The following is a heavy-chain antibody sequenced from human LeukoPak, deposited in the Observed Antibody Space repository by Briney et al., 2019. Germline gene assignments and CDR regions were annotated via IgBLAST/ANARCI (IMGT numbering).Heavy chain of an antibody. CDR1: GGSISNYY. CDR2: ILSSGST. Sequence: SETLSLTCTVSGGSISNYYWSWIRQPPGRGLEWIGFILSSGSTYYNPSLKSRVTISADTSNNQFSLKLNSVTAADTAVYYCARAGPRRDGYNADYWGQGTLVTVSS. D-gene: IGHD5-24*01. J-gene: IGHJ4*02. CDR3: ARAGPRRDGYNADY. V-gene: IGHV4-59*01.